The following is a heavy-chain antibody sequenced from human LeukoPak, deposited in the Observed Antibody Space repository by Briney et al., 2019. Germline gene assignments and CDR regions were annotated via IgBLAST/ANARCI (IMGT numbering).Heavy chain of an antibody. CDR1: GGSISSSSYY. Sequence: SETLSLTCTVSGGSISSSSYYWGWIRQPPGKGLEWIGSIYYSGSTYYNPSLKSRVTISVDTSKNQFSLKLSSVTAADTAVYYCARGGVKRWLQFFQLRPFDYWGQGTLVTVSS. CDR3: ARGGVKRWLQFFQLRPFDY. CDR2: IYYSGST. D-gene: IGHD5-24*01. J-gene: IGHJ4*02. V-gene: IGHV4-39*07.